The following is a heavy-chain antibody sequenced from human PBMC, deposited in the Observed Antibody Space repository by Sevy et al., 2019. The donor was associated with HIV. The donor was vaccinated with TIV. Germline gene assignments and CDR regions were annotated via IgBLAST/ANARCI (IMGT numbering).Heavy chain of an antibody. CDR2: VSYDGSNK. V-gene: IGHV3-30*03. D-gene: IGHD1-26*01. CDR1: GFSFISYG. CDR3: ARDMYRGGYVEYYFDS. Sequence: GGSLRLSCAASGFSFISYGMHWVRQAPGKGLEWVAVVSYDGSNKKYADSVKGRFTISRDNSKNTLYLQMNSLRAEDTAVYYCARDMYRGGYVEYYFDSWGQGTLVTVS. J-gene: IGHJ4*02.